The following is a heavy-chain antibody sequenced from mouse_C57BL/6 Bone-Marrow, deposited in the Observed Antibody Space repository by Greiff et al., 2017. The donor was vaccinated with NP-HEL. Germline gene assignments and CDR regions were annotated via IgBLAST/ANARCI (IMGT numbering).Heavy chain of an antibody. CDR2: IYPGDGDT. Sequence: VQLQQSGPELVKPGASVKISCKASGYAFSSSWMNWVKQRPGKGLEWIGRIYPGDGDTNYNGKFKGKATLTADKSSSTAYMQLSSLTSEDSAVYFCARVEITTVVATDWYFDVWGTGTTVTVSS. V-gene: IGHV1-82*01. D-gene: IGHD1-1*01. J-gene: IGHJ1*03. CDR1: GYAFSSSW. CDR3: ARVEITTVVATDWYFDV.